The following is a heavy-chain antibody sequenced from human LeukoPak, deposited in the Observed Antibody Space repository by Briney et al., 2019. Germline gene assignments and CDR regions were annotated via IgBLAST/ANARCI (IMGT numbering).Heavy chain of an antibody. V-gene: IGHV3-48*03. J-gene: IGHJ4*02. CDR2: ISSSGSTI. CDR1: GFTFSSYA. CDR3: ARVPSSKPHFDY. Sequence: GGSLRLSCAASGFTFSSYAMGWVRQAPGKGLEWASYISSSGSTIYYADSVKGRFTISRDNAKNSLYLQMNSLRADDTAVYYCARVPSSKPHFDYWGQGTLVTVSS.